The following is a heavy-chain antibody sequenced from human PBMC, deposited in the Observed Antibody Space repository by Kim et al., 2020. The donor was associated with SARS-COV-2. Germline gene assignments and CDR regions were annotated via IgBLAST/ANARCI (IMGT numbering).Heavy chain of an antibody. D-gene: IGHD6-13*01. J-gene: IGHJ4*02. V-gene: IGHV1-24*01. CDR3: ATTYSSSWYLDY. Sequence: IYAQKFQGRVTMTEDTSTDTAYMELSSLRSEDTAVYYCATTYSSSWYLDYWGQGTLVTVSS.